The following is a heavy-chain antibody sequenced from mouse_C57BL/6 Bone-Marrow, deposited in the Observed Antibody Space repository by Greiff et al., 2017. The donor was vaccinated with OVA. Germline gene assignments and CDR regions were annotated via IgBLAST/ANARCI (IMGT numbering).Heavy chain of an antibody. CDR3: IPITTVVDWYFDV. V-gene: IGHV14-4*01. Sequence: EVKLQESGAELVRPGASVKLSCTASGFNIKDDYMHWVKQRPEQGLEWIGWIDPENGDTEYASKFQGKATITADTSSNTAFLQLSSLTSEDTAVYYCIPITTVVDWYFDVWGTGTTVTVSS. J-gene: IGHJ1*03. CDR1: GFNIKDDY. D-gene: IGHD1-1*01. CDR2: IDPENGDT.